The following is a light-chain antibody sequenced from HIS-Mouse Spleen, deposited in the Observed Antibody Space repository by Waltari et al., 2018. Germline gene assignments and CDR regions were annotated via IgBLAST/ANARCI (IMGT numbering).Light chain of an antibody. CDR2: SNN. CDR1: SSNIGSNT. V-gene: IGLV1-44*01. Sequence: QSVLTQPPSASGTPGQRVTISCSGRSSNIGSNTVNWYQQLPGTAPKLLIYSNNQRPSGVPDRFSGSKSGTSASLAISGLQSEDEADYYCAEWDDSLNGNYVFGTGTKVTVL. CDR3: AEWDDSLNGNYV. J-gene: IGLJ1*01.